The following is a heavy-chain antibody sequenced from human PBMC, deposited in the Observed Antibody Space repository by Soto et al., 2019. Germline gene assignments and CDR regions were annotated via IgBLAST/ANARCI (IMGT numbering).Heavy chain of an antibody. CDR1: GGSISSHY. D-gene: IGHD3-22*01. Sequence: QVQLQESGPGLVKPSETLSLTCSVSGGSISSHYWSWIRQSPGKGLEWIGYIYYSGTTIYNPSLKSRVTISVDTSKNQFSLKLSSVTAADTAVYYCARGGGTRGYYRGYLDSWGPGTLVTVSS. CDR3: ARGGGTRGYYRGYLDS. V-gene: IGHV4-59*11. J-gene: IGHJ4*02. CDR2: IYYSGTT.